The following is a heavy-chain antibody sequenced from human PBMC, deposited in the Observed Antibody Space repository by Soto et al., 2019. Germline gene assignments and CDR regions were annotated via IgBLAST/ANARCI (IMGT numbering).Heavy chain of an antibody. J-gene: IGHJ5*02. V-gene: IGHV3-21*01. CDR1: GFTFSSYS. CDR2: ISSSSSYI. Sequence: EVQLVESGGGLVKPGGSLRLSCAASGFTFSSYSMNWVRQAPGKGLEWVSSISSSSSYIYYADSVKGRFTISRDNAKNSWYLQRTSVRAEDTGVYYWARVSSVAAAGTDWSTPWGKETLVTVPP. CDR3: ARVSSVAAAGTDWSTP. D-gene: IGHD6-13*01.